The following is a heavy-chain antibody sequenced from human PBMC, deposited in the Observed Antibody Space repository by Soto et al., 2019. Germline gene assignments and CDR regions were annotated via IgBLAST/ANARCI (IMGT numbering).Heavy chain of an antibody. D-gene: IGHD2-8*02. CDR1: GGSISSYY. J-gene: IGHJ4*02. CDR3: ATAPTGRYWGFFDS. CDR2: IYDSGST. Sequence: SETLSLTCSVSGGSISSYYWSWIRQPPGKGLEWIGYIYDSGSTNYNPSLKSRVTISVDTSKVQFSLKLASVTAADTAVYYCATAPTGRYWGFFDSWGRGTLVTVSS. V-gene: IGHV4-59*01.